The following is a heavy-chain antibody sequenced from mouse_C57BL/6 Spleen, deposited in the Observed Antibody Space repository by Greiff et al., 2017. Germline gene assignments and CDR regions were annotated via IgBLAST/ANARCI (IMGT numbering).Heavy chain of an antibody. CDR3: ARQDSNYPAWFAY. D-gene: IGHD2-5*01. CDR1: GFTFSSYT. J-gene: IGHJ3*01. Sequence: EVQVVESGGGLVKPGGSLKLSCAASGFTFSSYTMSWVRQTPEKRLAWVATISGGGGNTYYPDSVKGRFTISRDNAKNTLYLQMSSLRSEDTALYYCARQDSNYPAWFAYWGQGTLVTVSA. CDR2: ISGGGGNT. V-gene: IGHV5-9*01.